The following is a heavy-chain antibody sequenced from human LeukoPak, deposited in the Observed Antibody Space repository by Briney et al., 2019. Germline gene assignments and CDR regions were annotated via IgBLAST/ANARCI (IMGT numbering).Heavy chain of an antibody. CDR1: GYTFTSYD. CDR3: ARGRGPKTYYDDSSGYYHDY. Sequence: ASVKVSCKASGYTFTSYDINWVRQATGQGLEWMGWMNPNSGNTGYAQKFQGRVTMTRNTSISTAYMELSSLRSEDTAVYYCARGRGPKTYYDDSSGYYHDYWGQGTLVTVSS. CDR2: MNPNSGNT. D-gene: IGHD3-22*01. V-gene: IGHV1-8*01. J-gene: IGHJ4*02.